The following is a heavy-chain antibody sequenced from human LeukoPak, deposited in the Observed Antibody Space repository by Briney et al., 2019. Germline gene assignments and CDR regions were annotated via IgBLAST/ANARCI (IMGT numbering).Heavy chain of an antibody. V-gene: IGHV1-2*02. J-gene: IGHJ4*02. Sequence: ASVKVSCKASGYTFTGYYMHWVRQAPGQGLEWMGWINPNSGGTNYAQKFQGRVTMTRDTSISTVYKEVSRLRSDDTAVYSCARDTGLFCSDGSCYSMDYWGQGTLVTVSS. CDR3: ARDTGLFCSDGSCYSMDY. CDR2: INPNSGGT. D-gene: IGHD2-15*01. CDR1: GYTFTGYY.